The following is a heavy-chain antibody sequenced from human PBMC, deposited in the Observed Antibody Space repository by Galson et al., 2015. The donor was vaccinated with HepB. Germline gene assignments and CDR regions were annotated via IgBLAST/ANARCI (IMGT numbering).Heavy chain of an antibody. CDR2: ISGNTATE. CDR3: ARVFVLPTAGLGYYYGMDV. V-gene: IGHV3-48*04. CDR1: GFTFKTYS. D-gene: IGHD2-21*02. J-gene: IGHJ6*02. Sequence: SLRLSCAGSGFTFKTYSMNWVRQAPGKGLEWVAYISGNTATEYYSDSVKGRFTVSRDNAQDSLFLQMDSLRAEDTAVYFCARVFVLPTAGLGYYYGMDVWGQGTTVTVSS.